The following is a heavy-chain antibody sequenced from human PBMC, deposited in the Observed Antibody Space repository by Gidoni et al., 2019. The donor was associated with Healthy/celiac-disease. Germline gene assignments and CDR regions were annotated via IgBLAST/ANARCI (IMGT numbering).Heavy chain of an antibody. J-gene: IGHJ4*02. CDR3: AREENYYGSGSYYRY. Sequence: QVQLVQSGAEVKKPGSSVKVSCQASGGTFSSYAISWVRQAPVQGLEWMGGIIPIFGKANYAQKFQGRVTITADESTSTAYMELSSLRSEDTAVYYCAREENYYGSGSYYRYWGQGTLVTVSS. CDR2: IIPIFGKA. CDR1: GGTFSSYA. D-gene: IGHD3-10*01. V-gene: IGHV1-69*01.